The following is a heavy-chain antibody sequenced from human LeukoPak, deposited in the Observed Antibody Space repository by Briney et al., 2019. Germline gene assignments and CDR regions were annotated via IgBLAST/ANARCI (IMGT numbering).Heavy chain of an antibody. Sequence: GGSLRLSCAASGFTFSSYSMNWVRKAPGRGLEWVSSISSSSSYIYYADSVKGQLTTPRDNATTSRYPQMTSLTPQDTAVHYCARSRVVATNFAYWGQGTLVTVSS. CDR3: ARSRVVATNFAY. V-gene: IGHV3-21*01. CDR2: ISSSSSYI. D-gene: IGHD5-12*01. CDR1: GFTFSSYS. J-gene: IGHJ4*02.